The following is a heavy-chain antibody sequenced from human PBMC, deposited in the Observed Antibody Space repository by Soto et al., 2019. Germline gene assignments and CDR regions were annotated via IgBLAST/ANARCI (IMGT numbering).Heavy chain of an antibody. Sequence: PXESLRLSCAASGFTFSSFSMSWVRQAPGKGLEWVSAISGSGTYIYYADSVKGRFTISRDNAKNSLYLQMNSLRAEDTAVYYCARDPSDLWEPDQYFQHRGQGTLVTVSS. J-gene: IGHJ1*01. CDR1: GFTFSSFS. V-gene: IGHV3-21*01. CDR3: ARDPSDLWEPDQYFQH. CDR2: ISGSGTYI. D-gene: IGHD1-26*01.